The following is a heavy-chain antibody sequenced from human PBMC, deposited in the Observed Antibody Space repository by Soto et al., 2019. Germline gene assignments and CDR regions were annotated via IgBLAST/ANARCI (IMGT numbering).Heavy chain of an antibody. CDR1: SASVSDSYW. J-gene: IGHJ4*02. V-gene: IGHV4-4*02. Sequence: QVQLQESGPGLVKPSGTLSLICAVSSASVSDSYWWSWVRQPPGEGLEWIWEIYHSGSTNYNPSLKSRVTMSVDKSKNQFSLKLSSVTAADTAVYYCARGGDYRFDSWGQGTLVTVSS. CDR2: IYHSGST. CDR3: ARGGDYRFDS. D-gene: IGHD4-4*01.